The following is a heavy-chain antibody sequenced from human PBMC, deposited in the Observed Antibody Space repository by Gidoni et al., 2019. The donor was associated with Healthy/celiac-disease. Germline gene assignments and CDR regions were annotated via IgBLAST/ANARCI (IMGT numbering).Heavy chain of an antibody. CDR2: IYTSGST. J-gene: IGHJ4*02. V-gene: IGHV4-61*02. CDR3: ARGREYDSSADY. Sequence: QVQLQESGPGLVKPSQTLSLTCTVSGGSISSGSYYWSWIRPPAGKGLAWIGRIYTSGSTNYNPSLKSRVTISVDTSKNQFSLKLSSVTAADTAVYYCARGREYDSSADYWGQGTLVTVSS. CDR1: GGSISSGSYY. D-gene: IGHD3-22*01.